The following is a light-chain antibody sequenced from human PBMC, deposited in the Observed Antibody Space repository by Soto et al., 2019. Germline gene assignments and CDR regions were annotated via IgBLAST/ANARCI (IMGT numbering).Light chain of an antibody. Sequence: QSVLTQPPSASGTPGQRVTISCSGSSSNIGSNYVYWYQQLPGTAPKLLIYRNNQRPSGGPDRFSGSKSGTSASLAISGLRSDDEADYYCAAWDDSLSGRVFGTGTKLTVL. CDR2: RNN. J-gene: IGLJ1*01. CDR3: AAWDDSLSGRV. CDR1: SSNIGSNY. V-gene: IGLV1-47*01.